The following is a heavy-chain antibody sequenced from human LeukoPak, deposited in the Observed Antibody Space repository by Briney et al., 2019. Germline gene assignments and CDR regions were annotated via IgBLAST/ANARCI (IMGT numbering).Heavy chain of an antibody. CDR1: GGSFSGYY. V-gene: IGHV4-34*01. CDR3: AGGRIARQWLDY. Sequence: PSETLSLTCAVYGGSFSGYYWSWIRQPPGKGLEWIGEINHSGSTNYNPSLKSRVTISVDTSKNQFSLKLSSVTAADTAVYYCAGGRIARQWLDYWGQGTLVTVSS. CDR2: INHSGST. D-gene: IGHD6-19*01. J-gene: IGHJ4*02.